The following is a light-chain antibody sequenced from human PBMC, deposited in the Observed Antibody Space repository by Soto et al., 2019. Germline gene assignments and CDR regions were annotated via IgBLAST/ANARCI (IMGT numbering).Light chain of an antibody. J-gene: IGKJ1*01. CDR1: QSISYW. CDR3: QQYNSYSWT. CDR2: DAS. Sequence: DIQMTQALSTLSASVGDRVTITCRASQSISYWLAWYQQKPGKAPTLLIYDASTLESGVPSRFSGSGFGTDFTLTISTLQPEDFGTYYCQQYNSYSWTFGQGTKVDIK. V-gene: IGKV1-5*01.